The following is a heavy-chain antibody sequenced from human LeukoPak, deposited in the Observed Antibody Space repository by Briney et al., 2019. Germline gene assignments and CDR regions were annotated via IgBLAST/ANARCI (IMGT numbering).Heavy chain of an antibody. Sequence: ASVKVSCKASGGTFSSYAISWVRQAPGQGLEWMGVIIPIFGTANYAQKFQGRVTITADESTSTAYMELSRLRSEDTAVYDYARRMTTVTTRFDHWGQGTLVTVSS. V-gene: IGHV1-69*13. J-gene: IGHJ5*02. CDR3: ARRMTTVTTRFDH. D-gene: IGHD4-11*01. CDR2: IIPIFGTA. CDR1: GGTFSSYA.